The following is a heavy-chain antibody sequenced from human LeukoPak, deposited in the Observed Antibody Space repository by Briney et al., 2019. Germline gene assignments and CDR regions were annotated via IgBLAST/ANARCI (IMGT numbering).Heavy chain of an antibody. J-gene: IGHJ4*02. CDR3: AGEKYDSSGYTTYYLDY. D-gene: IGHD3-22*01. CDR2: IIPIFGAA. V-gene: IGHV1-69*13. CDR1: GGTFSSYA. Sequence: SVTVSCTASGGTFSSYAISWVRQAPGQGLEWMGGIIPIFGAANYAQKFQGRVTITADESTSTAYMELSSLRSEDTAVYYCAGEKYDSSGYTTYYLDYWGQGTLVTVSS.